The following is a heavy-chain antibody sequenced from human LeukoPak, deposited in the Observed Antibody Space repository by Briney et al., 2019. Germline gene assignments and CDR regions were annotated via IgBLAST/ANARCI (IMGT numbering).Heavy chain of an antibody. CDR2: LWSADKNR. Sequence: GQSLRLSCTASGFTGLSSFNSYAMHWVRQAPGKGLEWVAVLWSADKNRYHAASVKGRFAISRDNAESSVYLQMNSLRVDDTGLYYCTRDIDDVLTGDDAFDVWGQGTVVTVSS. CDR1: GFTGLSSFNSYA. J-gene: IGHJ3*01. V-gene: IGHV3-33*08. CDR3: TRDIDDVLTGDDAFDV. D-gene: IGHD3-9*01.